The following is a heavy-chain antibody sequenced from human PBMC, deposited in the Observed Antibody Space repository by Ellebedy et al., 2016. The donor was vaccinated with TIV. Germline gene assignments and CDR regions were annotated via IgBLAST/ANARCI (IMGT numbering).Heavy chain of an antibody. CDR2: INPSGGST. D-gene: IGHD6-6*01. CDR1: GYTFTSYY. J-gene: IGHJ4*02. V-gene: IGHV1-46*01. CDR3: ARIGSGSSDFDY. Sequence: ASVKVSCKASGYTFTSYYMHWVRQAPGQGLEWMGIINPSGGSTSYAQKFQDSVTMTRDTSVSTAYMELRGLRSDDTAVYYCARIGSGSSDFDYWGQGTLVTVSS.